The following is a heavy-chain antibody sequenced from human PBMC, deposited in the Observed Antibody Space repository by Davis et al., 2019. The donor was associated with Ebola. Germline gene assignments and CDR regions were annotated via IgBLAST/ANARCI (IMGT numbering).Heavy chain of an antibody. J-gene: IGHJ4*02. V-gene: IGHV4-59*08. Sequence: SETLSLTCTVSGGSISSYYWSWIRQPPGKGLEWIGYIYYSGSTNYNPSLKSRVTISVDTSKNQLSLKLSSVTAADTAVYYCAIKVGATNFDYWGQGTLVTVSS. CDR3: AIKVGATNFDY. CDR2: IYYSGST. D-gene: IGHD1-26*01. CDR1: GGSISSYY.